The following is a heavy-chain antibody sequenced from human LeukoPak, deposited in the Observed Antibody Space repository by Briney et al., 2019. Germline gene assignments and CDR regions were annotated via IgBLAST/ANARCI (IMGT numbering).Heavy chain of an antibody. J-gene: IGHJ3*01. CDR3: ARHLTRLYSSGPDDAFDV. CDR1: GGSISSSRDY. V-gene: IGHV4-39*01. CDR2: MYSDGSA. Sequence: SETLSLTCTVSGGSISSSRDYWGCIRQSPGKGLEWIGSMYSDGSAYYNPSLKSRVTISVDTSNNQFSLKLSSVTAADTAVYYCARHLTRLYSSGPDDAFDVWGPGTMVTVSS. D-gene: IGHD6-19*01.